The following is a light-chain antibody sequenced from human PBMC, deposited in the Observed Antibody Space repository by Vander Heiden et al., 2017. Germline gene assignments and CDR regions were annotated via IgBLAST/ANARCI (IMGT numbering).Light chain of an antibody. CDR3: QQYNSWPPLT. V-gene: IGKV3-15*01. Sequence: EIVMTQSPATLSVSPGGRATLSCRASQSISNNLVWYQQKPGQAPRLLIYRASTRATGIPARFSGSGSGTEFTLTISSLQSEDFAIYYCQQYNSWPPLTFGGGTKVEIK. CDR1: QSISNN. J-gene: IGKJ4*01. CDR2: RAS.